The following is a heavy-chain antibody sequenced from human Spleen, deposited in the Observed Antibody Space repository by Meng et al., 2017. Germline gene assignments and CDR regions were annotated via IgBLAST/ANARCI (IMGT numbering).Heavy chain of an antibody. J-gene: IGHJ4*02. V-gene: IGHV4-34*01. CDR2: INHSGST. D-gene: IGHD3-16*01. CDR3: ARGQFDKYFDS. CDR1: GGSFSDYY. Sequence: EQLQSGGRGLLKPSEILSLPSGVSGGSFSDYYWSWIRQPPGKGVEWIGEINHSGSTNYNPSLESRVTISGDTSKKQFSLKLTSVTAADTAVYYCARGQFDKYFDSWGQGTLVTVSS.